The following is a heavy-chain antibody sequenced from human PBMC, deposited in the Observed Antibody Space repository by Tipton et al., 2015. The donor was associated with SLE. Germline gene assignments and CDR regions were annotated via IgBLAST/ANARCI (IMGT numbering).Heavy chain of an antibody. CDR2: IYHRGTT. V-gene: IGHV4-4*02. J-gene: IGHJ2*01. CDR3: ARTYSVSYWYFDL. CDR1: GGSIRSETW. Sequence: TLSLTCAVSGGSIRSETWWSWVRQPPGKGLEWIGDIYHRGTTNYNPSLKSRGTISLDKSRNQFSLRLTSVTAADTAVYYCARTYSVSYWYFDLWGRGTLVTVSS. D-gene: IGHD1-26*01.